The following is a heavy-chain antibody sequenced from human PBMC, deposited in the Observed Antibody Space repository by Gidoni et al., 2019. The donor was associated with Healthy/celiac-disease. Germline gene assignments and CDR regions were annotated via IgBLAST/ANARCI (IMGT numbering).Heavy chain of an antibody. Sequence: QVQLQESGPGLVKPSETLSLTCAVSGYSISSGYYWGWIRQPPGKGLEWIGSIYHSGSTYYNPSLKSRVTISVDTSKNQFSLKLSSVTAADTAVYYCARSGKGLYYDILTGYFLWGQGTLVTVSS. CDR2: IYHSGST. V-gene: IGHV4-38-2*01. CDR3: ARSGKGLYYDILTGYFL. CDR1: GYSISSGYY. D-gene: IGHD3-9*01. J-gene: IGHJ4*02.